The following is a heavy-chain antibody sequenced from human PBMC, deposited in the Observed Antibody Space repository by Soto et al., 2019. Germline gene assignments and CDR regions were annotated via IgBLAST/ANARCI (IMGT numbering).Heavy chain of an antibody. CDR1: GFTFSTYG. V-gene: IGHV3-33*01. Sequence: PGGSLRLSCTTSGFTFSTYGMHWVRQAPGKGLEWVATIWYHGNTYYYVDSVKGRFTISRDNAKNSLYLQMNSLRAEDSAVYSCARDTTGILDYWGQGTLVTVSS. D-gene: IGHD1-1*01. J-gene: IGHJ4*02. CDR2: IWYHGNTY. CDR3: ARDTTGILDY.